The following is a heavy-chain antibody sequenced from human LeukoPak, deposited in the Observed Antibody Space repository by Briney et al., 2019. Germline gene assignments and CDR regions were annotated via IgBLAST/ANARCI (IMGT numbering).Heavy chain of an antibody. D-gene: IGHD2-15*01. CDR1: GGSISSGDYY. CDR3: GSDQRQIGAFDI. CDR2: IYYSGST. J-gene: IGHJ3*02. Sequence: SQTLSLTCTVSGGSISSGDYYWSWIRQPPGKGLEWIGYIYYSGSTYYNPSLKSRVTISVDTSKNQFSLKPSSVTAADTAVYYCGSDQRQIGAFDIWGQWTMVTVPS. V-gene: IGHV4-30-4*08.